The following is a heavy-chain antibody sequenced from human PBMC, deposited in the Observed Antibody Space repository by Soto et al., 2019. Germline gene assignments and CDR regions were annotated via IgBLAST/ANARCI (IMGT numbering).Heavy chain of an antibody. CDR3: ARDGYNSAY. CDR2: ISSSGSTI. J-gene: IGHJ4*02. V-gene: IGHV3-48*03. D-gene: IGHD5-12*01. CDR1: GFTFSSYE. Sequence: PGGSLRLSCAASGFTFSSYEMNWVRQAPGKGLEWASYISSSGSTIYYADSVKGRFTISRDNAKNSLYLQMNSLRAEDTAVYYCARDGYNSAYWGQGTLVTVSS.